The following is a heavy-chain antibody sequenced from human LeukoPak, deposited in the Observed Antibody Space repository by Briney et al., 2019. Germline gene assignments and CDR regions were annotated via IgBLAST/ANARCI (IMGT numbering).Heavy chain of an antibody. V-gene: IGHV4-39*07. Sequence: PAETLSLTCTVSGGSISSSSYYWGWIRQPPGKGLEWIGSIYYSGSTYYNPSLKSRVTISVDTSKNQFSLKLSSVTATDTAVYYCASGSGSYSRGWFDPWGQGTLVTVSS. D-gene: IGHD1-26*01. CDR3: ASGSGSYSRGWFDP. CDR1: GGSISSSSYY. J-gene: IGHJ5*02. CDR2: IYYSGST.